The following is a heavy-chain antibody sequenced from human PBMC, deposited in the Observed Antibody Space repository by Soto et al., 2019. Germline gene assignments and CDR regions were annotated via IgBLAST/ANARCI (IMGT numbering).Heavy chain of an antibody. Sequence: QVQLVESGGGVVQPGRSLRLSCAASGFTFSSYGMHWVRQAPGKGLEWVAVIWYDGSNKYYADSVKGRFTISRDNSKKTLDLQMNGLRAEDTAVYYGASDRDAYSSVPEWFETRGQETPVT. CDR2: IWYDGSNK. J-gene: IGHJ5*02. D-gene: IGHD3-22*01. CDR3: ASDRDAYSSVPEWFET. V-gene: IGHV3-33*01. CDR1: GFTFSSYG.